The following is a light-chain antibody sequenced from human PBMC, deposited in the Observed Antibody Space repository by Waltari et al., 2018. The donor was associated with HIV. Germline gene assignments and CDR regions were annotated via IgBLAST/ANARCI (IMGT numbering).Light chain of an antibody. V-gene: IGKV1-33*01. CDR1: HDIKTH. CDR3: QQSHSLWT. J-gene: IGKJ1*01. Sequence: DIRMTQSPVSLSTYVGDIVTVTCQASHDIKTHLNWYHQRPGKAPRVVIYDASHLETGGPPRFSGGGYGTDCSLTITNLQPEDIGTYYCQQSHSLWTFGQGTTVDI. CDR2: DAS.